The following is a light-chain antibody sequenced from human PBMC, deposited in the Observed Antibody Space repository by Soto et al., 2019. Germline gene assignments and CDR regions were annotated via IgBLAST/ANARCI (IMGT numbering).Light chain of an antibody. Sequence: DIQITQSPFTLSASAVDRVTITFRASQSISNRLAWHQQKPGKAPKVLISDVSRLKSGVPSRFSGSGSGTEFILSISSLQPDDFATYYCQKYYDYPWKFGQGTKVDIK. CDR2: DVS. V-gene: IGKV1-5*01. J-gene: IGKJ1*01. CDR1: QSISNR. CDR3: QKYYDYPWK.